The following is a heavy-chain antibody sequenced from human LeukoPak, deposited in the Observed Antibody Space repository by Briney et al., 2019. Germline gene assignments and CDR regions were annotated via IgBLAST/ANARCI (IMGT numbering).Heavy chain of an antibody. D-gene: IGHD1-14*01. V-gene: IGHV4-59*01. CDR1: GSSITNYY. CDR2: ISHTGIT. Sequence: VTPSETLSLICTVSGSSITNYYWSWLRQPPGKGLEWIGYISHTGITNYNPSLESRVIISADTSRNQFSLKLTSMTAADTAVYYCARFRSAADHPDSWGQGTLVTVSS. CDR3: ARFRSAADHPDS. J-gene: IGHJ4*02.